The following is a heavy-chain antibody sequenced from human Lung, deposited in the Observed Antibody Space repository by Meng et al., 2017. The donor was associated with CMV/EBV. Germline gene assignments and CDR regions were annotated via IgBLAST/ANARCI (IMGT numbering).Heavy chain of an antibody. CDR2: ISYDGSNK. Sequence: SXKISXAASGFTFSSYAMHWVRQAPGKGLEWVAVISYDGSNKYYADSVKGRFTISRDNSKNTLYLQMNSLRAEDTAVYYCARDEYIILVSYGMDVWGQGTTVXVSS. CDR3: ARDEYIILVSYGMDV. D-gene: IGHD3-9*01. V-gene: IGHV3-30-3*01. J-gene: IGHJ6*02. CDR1: GFTFSSYA.